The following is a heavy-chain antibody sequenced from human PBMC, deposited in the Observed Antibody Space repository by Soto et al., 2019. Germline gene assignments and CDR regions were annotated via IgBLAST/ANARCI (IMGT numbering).Heavy chain of an antibody. V-gene: IGHV3-23*01. CDR2: ISGSGSST. CDR3: AKDPKSTIRCNWFDP. D-gene: IGHD2-8*01. J-gene: IGHJ5*02. Sequence: EVQLSESGGGLVQPGGSLRLSCAASGFTFSSYAMSWVRQAPGKGLEWVSGISGSGSSTYYADSVKGRFTISRDNSKKTMYLQMNSLRAEDTAIYYCAKDPKSTIRCNWFDPWGQGTLVTVSS. CDR1: GFTFSSYA.